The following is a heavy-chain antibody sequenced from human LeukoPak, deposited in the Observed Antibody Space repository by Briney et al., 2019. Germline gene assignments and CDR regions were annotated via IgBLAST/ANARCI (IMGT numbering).Heavy chain of an antibody. CDR2: IDHSGSS. V-gene: IGHV4-34*01. CDR1: GGSFSNYY. CDR3: ARGLEDRISIFGVVKFYYFDF. J-gene: IGHJ4*02. Sequence: PSETLSLTCAVYGGSFSNYYWTWTRQPPGKGLEWIGEIDHSGSSHYNPSLKSRVTISVDTSKNQLSLKLSSVTAADTAVYYCARGLEDRISIFGVVKFYYFDFWGQGTLVTVSS. D-gene: IGHD3-3*01.